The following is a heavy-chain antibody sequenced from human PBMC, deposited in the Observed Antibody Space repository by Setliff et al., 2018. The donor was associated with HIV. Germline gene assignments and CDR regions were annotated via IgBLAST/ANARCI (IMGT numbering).Heavy chain of an antibody. Sequence: PGGSLRLSCAASGFTFSSYEMNWVRQAPGKGLEWVSYISDSGATIYYADFVKGRFTISRDNAKNSLYLQMNSLKAEDTAVYYCARERVESSYYYYGMDVWGQGTTVTVSS. J-gene: IGHJ6*02. V-gene: IGHV3-48*03. CDR1: GFTFSSYE. D-gene: IGHD3-10*01. CDR2: ISDSGATI. CDR3: ARERVESSYYYYGMDV.